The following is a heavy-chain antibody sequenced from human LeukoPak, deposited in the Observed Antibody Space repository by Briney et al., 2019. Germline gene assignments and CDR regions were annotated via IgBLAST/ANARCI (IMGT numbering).Heavy chain of an antibody. J-gene: IGHJ6*02. Sequence: SETLSLTCTVSGGSISSYYWSWIRQPPGKGLEWIGYIYYSGSTNYNPSLKSRVTISVDTSKNQFSLKLSSVTAADTAVYYCARATPPKFLKWFDMTAGMDVWGQGTTVAVSS. CDR1: GGSISSYY. CDR2: IYYSGST. V-gene: IGHV4-59*01. D-gene: IGHD3-3*01. CDR3: ARATPPKFLKWFDMTAGMDV.